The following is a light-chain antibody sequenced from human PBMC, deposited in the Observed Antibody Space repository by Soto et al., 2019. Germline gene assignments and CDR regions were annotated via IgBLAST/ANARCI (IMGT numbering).Light chain of an antibody. CDR2: GTS. V-gene: IGKV3-15*01. CDR3: QQYNKWPYT. CDR1: QSVGRN. Sequence: EIVMTQSPVALSVSPGESAALSCRASQSVGRNFAWYQQRPGQAPRVLIYGTSTTATGVPARFSGSVSGTDFTLTISSLQSEDFAAYYCQQYNKWPYTVGQGTRLEIK. J-gene: IGKJ2*01.